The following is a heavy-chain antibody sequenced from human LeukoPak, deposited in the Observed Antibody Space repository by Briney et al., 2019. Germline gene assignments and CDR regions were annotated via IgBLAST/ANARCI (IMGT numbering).Heavy chain of an antibody. J-gene: IGHJ3*02. D-gene: IGHD3-10*01. CDR1: GYTFTSYG. V-gene: IGHV1-18*01. CDR3: ARDRGPYYGSHPFDI. CDR2: ISAYNGNT. Sequence: GASVKVSCKASGYTFTSYGISWVRQAPGQGLEWMGWISAYNGNTNYAQKLQGRVTMTIDTSTSTAYMELRSLRSDDTAVYYCARDRGPYYGSHPFDIWGQGTMVTVSS.